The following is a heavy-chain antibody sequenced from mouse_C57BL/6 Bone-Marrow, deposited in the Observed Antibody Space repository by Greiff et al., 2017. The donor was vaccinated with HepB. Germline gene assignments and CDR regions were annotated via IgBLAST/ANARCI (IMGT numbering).Heavy chain of an antibody. CDR3: ASIYYDYDGYYAMDY. J-gene: IGHJ4*01. V-gene: IGHV2-6*01. Sequence: VQRVESGPGLVAPSQSLSITCTVSGFSLTSYGVDWVRQSPGKGLEWQGVIWGVGSTNYNSALKSRLSISKDNSKSQVFLKMNSLQTDDTAMYYCASIYYDYDGYYAMDYWGQGTSVTVSS. D-gene: IGHD2-4*01. CDR1: GFSLTSYG. CDR2: IWGVGST.